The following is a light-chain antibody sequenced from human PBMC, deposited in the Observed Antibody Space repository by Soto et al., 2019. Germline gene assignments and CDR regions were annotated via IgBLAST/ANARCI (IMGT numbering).Light chain of an antibody. Sequence: DIQMTQSPSTLSASVGDRVTITCRASQSISSWLAWYQQKPGKAPKLLIYKASSLESGVPSRFSGSGSGTEFTLTISSLQHDDFATYYCQQYTAFGQGTKVEIK. J-gene: IGKJ1*01. CDR3: QQYTA. CDR1: QSISSW. V-gene: IGKV1-5*03. CDR2: KAS.